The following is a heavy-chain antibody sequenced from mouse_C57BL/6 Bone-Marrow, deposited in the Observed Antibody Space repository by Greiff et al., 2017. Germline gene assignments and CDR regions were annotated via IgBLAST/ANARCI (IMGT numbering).Heavy chain of an antibody. V-gene: IGHV5-6*01. J-gene: IGHJ2*01. Sequence: EVKLVESGGDLVKPGGSLKLSCAASGFTFSSYGMSWVRQTPDKRLEWVATISSGGSYTYYPDSVKGRFTISRDNAKNTLDLQMINLKSLDTDIYYCAKHVIYYGSFYYFDYWGQGTTLTVSS. CDR2: ISSGGSYT. D-gene: IGHD1-1*01. CDR1: GFTFSSYG. CDR3: AKHVIYYGSFYYFDY.